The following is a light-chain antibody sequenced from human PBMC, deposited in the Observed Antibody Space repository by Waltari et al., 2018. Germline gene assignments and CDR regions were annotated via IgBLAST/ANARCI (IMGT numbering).Light chain of an antibody. CDR3: QQYYGYPLT. CDR1: KGISNY. Sequence: AIQITQSPSSLPASTGDKVTITCRASKGISNYLAWYQQKPGKAPTLLIYDASTLQRGVPSRFSGSGSGTDFTLTISCLQSEDFATFYCQQYYGYPLTFGPGTKVDVK. CDR2: DAS. J-gene: IGKJ3*01. V-gene: IGKV1-8*01.